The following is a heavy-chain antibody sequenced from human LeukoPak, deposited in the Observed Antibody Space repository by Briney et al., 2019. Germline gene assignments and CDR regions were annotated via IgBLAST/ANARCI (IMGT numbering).Heavy chain of an antibody. V-gene: IGHV3-23*01. D-gene: IGHD5-12*01. J-gene: IGHJ4*02. CDR2: LSGSGGST. CDR1: GFTFSSYA. Sequence: PGGSPRLSCAASGFTFSSYAMNWVRQAPGKGLEWVSGLSGSGGSTYYADSVKGRFTISRDNSKNTLYLQMNSLRVEGTAVYYCAKDLRSGYDSPVDYWGQGTLVTVSS. CDR3: AKDLRSGYDSPVDY.